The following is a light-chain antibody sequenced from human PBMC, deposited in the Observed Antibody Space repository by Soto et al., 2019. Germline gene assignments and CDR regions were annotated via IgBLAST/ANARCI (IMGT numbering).Light chain of an antibody. V-gene: IGKV3-15*01. CDR2: GAS. CDR1: QSVDTN. CDR3: QQYNNWPAWT. J-gene: IGKJ1*01. Sequence: EVVMTQSPATLSVYPGDRATLSCRASQSVDTNVAWYQQKPGQAPRLLVHGASTRATGVPARFTGIGSGTEFTLTISSLQSEDFAVYYCQQYNNWPAWTFGQGTKVDIK.